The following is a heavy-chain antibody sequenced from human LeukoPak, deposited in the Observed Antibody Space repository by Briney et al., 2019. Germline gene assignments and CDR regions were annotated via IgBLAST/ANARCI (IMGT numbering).Heavy chain of an antibody. D-gene: IGHD3-3*01. CDR2: IYYSGST. CDR3: ARGLFKIFGVVIFRFDP. V-gene: IGHV4-59*08. CDR1: GGSISSYY. Sequence: SETLSLTCTVSGGSISSYYWSWIRQPPGKGLEWIGYIYYSGSTNYNPSLKSRVTISVDTSKNQFSLKLSSVTAADTAVYYCARGLFKIFGVVIFRFDPWGQGTLVTVSS. J-gene: IGHJ5*02.